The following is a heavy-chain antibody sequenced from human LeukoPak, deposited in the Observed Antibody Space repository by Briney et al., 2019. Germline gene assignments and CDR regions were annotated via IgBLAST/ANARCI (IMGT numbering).Heavy chain of an antibody. Sequence: SETLSLTCTVSGGSISSYYWSWIRQPPGKGLEWIGYIYYSGSTNYNPSLKSRVTISVDTSKNQFSLKLSSVTAADTAVYYCARNMVRGASHFYFGLDVWGQGTTVTVSS. CDR2: IYYSGST. D-gene: IGHD3-10*01. V-gene: IGHV4-59*01. J-gene: IGHJ6*02. CDR1: GGSISSYY. CDR3: ARNMVRGASHFYFGLDV.